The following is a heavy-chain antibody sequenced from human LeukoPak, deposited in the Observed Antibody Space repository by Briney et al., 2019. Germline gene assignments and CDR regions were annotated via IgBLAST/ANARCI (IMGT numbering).Heavy chain of an antibody. J-gene: IGHJ6*03. D-gene: IGHD3-3*01. CDR1: GGSFSGYY. V-gene: IGHV4-34*01. Sequence: SETLSLTCAVYGGSFSGYYWSWIRQPPGKGLEWIGEINHSGSTNYNPSLKSRVTISVDTSKNQFSLKLSSVTAADTAVYYCARGSDRFWSGFPRGYYYMDVWGEGTTVTVSS. CDR2: INHSGST. CDR3: ARGSDRFWSGFPRGYYYMDV.